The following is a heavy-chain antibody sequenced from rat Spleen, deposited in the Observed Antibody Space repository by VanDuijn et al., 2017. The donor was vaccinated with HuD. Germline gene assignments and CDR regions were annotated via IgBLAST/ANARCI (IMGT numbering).Heavy chain of an antibody. CDR2: ISPSGVT. D-gene: IGHD1-4*01. J-gene: IGHJ2*01. Sequence: EVQLVESGGGLVQPGRSLKLSCVASGFTFNNYWMTWIRQAPTKGLEWVTSISPSGVTYYRDSVKGRFTVSRENAKSTLYLQMSSLRSEDTATYYCSPLPGRNLAYWGQGVVVTVSS. V-gene: IGHV5-31*01. CDR3: SPLPGRNLAY. CDR1: GFTFNNYW.